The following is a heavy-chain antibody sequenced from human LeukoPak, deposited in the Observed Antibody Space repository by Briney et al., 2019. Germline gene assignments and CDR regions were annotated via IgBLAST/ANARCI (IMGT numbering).Heavy chain of an antibody. V-gene: IGHV1-2*02. CDR3: ARDGGKDCSSTSCLLGT. CDR2: INPNSGGT. D-gene: IGHD2-2*01. Sequence: ASVKVSCKASGYTFTDYYIHWVRQAAGQGLEWMGWINPNSGGTRNAQKFEGRVTVTRDTSITTAYMELSRLRSDDTAVYYCARDGGKDCSSTSCLLGTWGQGTLVTVSS. J-gene: IGHJ5*02. CDR1: GYTFTDYY.